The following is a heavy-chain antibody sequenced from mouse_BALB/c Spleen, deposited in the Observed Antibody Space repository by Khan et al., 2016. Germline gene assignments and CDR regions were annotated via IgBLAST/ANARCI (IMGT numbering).Heavy chain of an antibody. CDR3: ASRYGSSDVGFAY. CDR1: GYAFTNFL. D-gene: IGHD1-1*01. Sequence: QVQLKQSGAELVRPGTSVKVSCKASGYAFTNFLIEWVKQRPGQGLEWIGVISPGSGGTNYNEKFKGKATLTADKSSSTAYMQLSSLTSDDSAVXYCASRYGSSDVGFAYWGQGTLVTVSA. V-gene: IGHV1-54*01. J-gene: IGHJ3*01. CDR2: ISPGSGGT.